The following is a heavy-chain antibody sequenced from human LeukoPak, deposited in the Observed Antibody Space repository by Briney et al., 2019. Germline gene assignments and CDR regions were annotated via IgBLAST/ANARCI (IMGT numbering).Heavy chain of an antibody. V-gene: IGHV3-74*01. D-gene: IGHD1-26*01. CDR2: INSDGSST. J-gene: IGHJ4*02. CDR3: ARDRSGLDDY. Sequence: GGSLRLSCAASGFTFSSYWMHGVRQAPGKRLVWVSRINSDGSSTSYADSVKGRFTISRDNAKNTLYLQMNSLRAEDTAVYYCARDRSGLDDYWGQGTLVTVSS. CDR1: GFTFSSYW.